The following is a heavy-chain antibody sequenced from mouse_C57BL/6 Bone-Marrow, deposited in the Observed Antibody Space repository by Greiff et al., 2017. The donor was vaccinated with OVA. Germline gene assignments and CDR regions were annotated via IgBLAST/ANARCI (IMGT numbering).Heavy chain of an antibody. V-gene: IGHV5-4*01. CDR2: ISDGGSYT. CDR3: ARDRHYYGSSYYAMDY. CDR1: GFTFSSYA. D-gene: IGHD1-1*01. Sequence: EVQVVESGGGLVKPGGSLKLSCAASGFTFSSYAMSWVRQTPEKRLEWVATISDGGSYTYYPDNVKGRFTISRDNAKNNLYLQMSHLKSEDTAMYYCARDRHYYGSSYYAMDYWGQGTSVTVSS. J-gene: IGHJ4*01.